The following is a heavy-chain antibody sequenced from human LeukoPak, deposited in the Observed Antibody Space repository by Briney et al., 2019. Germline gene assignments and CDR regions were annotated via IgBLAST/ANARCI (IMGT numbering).Heavy chain of an antibody. CDR1: GYTFTGYY. D-gene: IGHD6-6*01. Sequence: ASVKVSCKASGYTFTGYYMHWVRQAPGQGLEWMGGIIPIFGTANYAQKFQGRVTITADESTSTAYMELSSLRSEDTAVYYCARPSSDDAFDIWGQGTMVTVSS. CDR2: IIPIFGTA. V-gene: IGHV1-69*13. J-gene: IGHJ3*02. CDR3: ARPSSDDAFDI.